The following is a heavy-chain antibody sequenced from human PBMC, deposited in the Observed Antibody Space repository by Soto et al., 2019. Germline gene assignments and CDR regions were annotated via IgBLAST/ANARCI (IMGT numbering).Heavy chain of an antibody. J-gene: IGHJ2*01. CDR2: IWYDGSNK. V-gene: IGHV3-33*01. CDR3: ARGGEQSGWYFDL. D-gene: IGHD6-19*01. Sequence: QVQLVESGGGVVQPGRSLRLSCAASGFTFSSYGMHWVRQAPGKGLEWVAVIWYDGSNKYYADSVKGRFTISRDNSKNKLYLQMNSLRAEDTAVYYCARGGEQSGWYFDLWGRGTLVTVSS. CDR1: GFTFSSYG.